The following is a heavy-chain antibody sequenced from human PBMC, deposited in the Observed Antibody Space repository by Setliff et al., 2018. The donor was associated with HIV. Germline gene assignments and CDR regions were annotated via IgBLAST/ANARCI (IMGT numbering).Heavy chain of an antibody. Sequence: LFLTCTVSGGSIRSHYWSWIRQPPGKRLEWIGYIYYSGSTNYNPSLKSRVTISVDTAKNQFSLKLSSVTAADTAVYYCTRLRGSYDFSNWFDPWGQGTQVTVSS. V-gene: IGHV4-59*11. D-gene: IGHD3-3*01. CDR3: TRLRGSYDFSNWFDP. CDR1: GGSIRSHY. CDR2: IYYSGST. J-gene: IGHJ5*02.